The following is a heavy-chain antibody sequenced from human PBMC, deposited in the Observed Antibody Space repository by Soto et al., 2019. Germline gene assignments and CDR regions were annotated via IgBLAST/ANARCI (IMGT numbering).Heavy chain of an antibody. CDR2: ISVSVGST. V-gene: IGHV3-23*01. Sequence: HPGGSLRLSCAASGFTFSSYAMSWVRQAPGKGLDWVSAISVSVGSTYYADSVKGRFTISRDNSKNTLYPQMNSLGAEDTAVYYCAKVERAVAGIIDWGQGTLVTSPQ. CDR3: AKVERAVAGIID. J-gene: IGHJ4*02. CDR1: GFTFSSYA. D-gene: IGHD6-19*01.